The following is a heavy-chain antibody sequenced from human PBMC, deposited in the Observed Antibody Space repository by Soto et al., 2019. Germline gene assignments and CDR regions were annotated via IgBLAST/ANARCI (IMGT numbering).Heavy chain of an antibody. CDR2: INAANGDT. V-gene: IGHV1-3*01. J-gene: IGHJ5*02. Sequence: ASVKVSCKASGYTFTSYCIHWVRQAPGQRLEWTGWINAANGDTKYSPKFQGRVTITRDTSASTAYMELSSLRSEDTAVYYCVRRHVSATGIDWFDPWGQGTLVTVSS. CDR1: GYTFTSYC. D-gene: IGHD6-13*01. CDR3: VRRHVSATGIDWFDP.